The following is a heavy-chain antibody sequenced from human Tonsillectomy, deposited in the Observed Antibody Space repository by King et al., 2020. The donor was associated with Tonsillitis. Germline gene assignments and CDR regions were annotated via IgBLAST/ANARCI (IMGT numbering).Heavy chain of an antibody. CDR1: GGSVRSSSYF. CDR2: IYYSGST. V-gene: IGHV4-39*01. J-gene: IGHJ3*02. Sequence: VQLQESGPGLVKPSETLSLTCTVSGGSVRSSSYFWGWIRQPPGKGLEWIANIYYSGSTYYNASLKSRVTISEAPSKNQISLRLASVTAADTAVYYRARRCSTTTCYDAFDIWGQGTMVTVSS. D-gene: IGHD2-2*01. CDR3: ARRCSTTTCYDAFDI.